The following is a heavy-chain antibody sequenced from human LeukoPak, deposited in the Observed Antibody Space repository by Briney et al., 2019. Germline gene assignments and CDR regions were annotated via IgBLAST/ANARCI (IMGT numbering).Heavy chain of an antibody. D-gene: IGHD1/OR15-1a*01. CDR3: ARGITGTNNWFDP. V-gene: IGHV3-66*02. CDR1: GFTVSSNY. Sequence: PGGTLRLSCAASGFTVSSNYMTWVRQAPGKGPEWVSLIYSGGGTYYADSVKGRFTISRDNSKNTLYLQMNSLRAEDTAVYYCARGITGTNNWFDPWGQGTLVTVSS. J-gene: IGHJ5*02. CDR2: IYSGGGT.